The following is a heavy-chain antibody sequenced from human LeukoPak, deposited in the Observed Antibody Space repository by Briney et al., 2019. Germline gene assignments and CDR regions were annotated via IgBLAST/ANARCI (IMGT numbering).Heavy chain of an antibody. CDR2: RYLGDSDT. D-gene: IGHD3-22*01. V-gene: IGHV5-51*01. CDR1: GXSFTSYW. Sequence: GESLKISCKGSGXSFTSYWRGWVRQLPGKGLEWMGFRYLGDSDTRYSPSFQGHVTISAEKSISTAYLQSSSLNASNTAMYYCARKDSSGYSDYYFDYWGQGTLVTVSS. CDR3: ARKDSSGYSDYYFDY. J-gene: IGHJ4*02.